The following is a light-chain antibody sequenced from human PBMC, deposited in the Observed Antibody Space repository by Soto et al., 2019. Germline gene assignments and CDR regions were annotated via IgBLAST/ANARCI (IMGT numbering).Light chain of an antibody. CDR3: SSYAGSSNV. CDR2: EVN. CDR1: ASDVGVYNY. Sequence: QSALTQPPSASGSLGQSVTISCTGTASDVGVYNYVSWYQQHPGKAPKLMIYEVNKRPSGVPDRFSGSKSGNTASLTVSGLQAEDEADYYCSSYAGSSNVFGTGTKVTVL. V-gene: IGLV2-8*01. J-gene: IGLJ1*01.